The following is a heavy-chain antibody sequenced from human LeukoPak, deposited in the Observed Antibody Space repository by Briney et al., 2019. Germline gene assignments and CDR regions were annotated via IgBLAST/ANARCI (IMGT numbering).Heavy chain of an antibody. CDR2: ISYSGST. CDR3: ARGPHKFDY. V-gene: IGHV4-59*01. Sequence: SETLSLTCTVSGGSISSYYWSWIRQPPGKGLEWIGYISYSGSTNYNPSLKSRVTISVDTSKHQFSLKLSAETAADTAVYYCARGPHKFDYWGQGSLVTVSS. CDR1: GGSISSYY. J-gene: IGHJ4*02.